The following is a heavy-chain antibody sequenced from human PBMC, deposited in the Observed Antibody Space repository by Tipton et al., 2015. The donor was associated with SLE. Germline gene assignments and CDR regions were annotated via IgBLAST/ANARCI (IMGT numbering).Heavy chain of an antibody. Sequence: TLSLTCTVSGGSISSYYWSWIRQPPGKGLEWIGYIYYSGSTNYNPSLKSRVTISVDTSKNQFSLKLSSVTAADTAVYYCARDTDHYYGSGSSRACDIWGQGTMVTVSS. CDR1: GGSISSYY. V-gene: IGHV4-59*01. D-gene: IGHD3-10*01. CDR3: ARDTDHYYGSGSSRACDI. J-gene: IGHJ3*02. CDR2: IYYSGST.